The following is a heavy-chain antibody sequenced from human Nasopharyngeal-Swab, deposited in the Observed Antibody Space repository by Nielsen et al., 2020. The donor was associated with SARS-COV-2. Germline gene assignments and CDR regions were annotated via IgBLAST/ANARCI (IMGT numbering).Heavy chain of an antibody. CDR3: ARDGLDYDFWSAYFMDV. V-gene: IGHV3-21*01. Sequence: GEFLKISCAASGFTFITYNMNWVRQAPGKGLEWVSSLSSSSTYIYYADSVKGRFTISRDSAKNSLYLQMNSLRAEDTAVYYCARDGLDYDFWSAYFMDVWGQGTTVTVSS. D-gene: IGHD3-3*01. CDR2: LSSSSTYI. J-gene: IGHJ6*02. CDR1: GFTFITYN.